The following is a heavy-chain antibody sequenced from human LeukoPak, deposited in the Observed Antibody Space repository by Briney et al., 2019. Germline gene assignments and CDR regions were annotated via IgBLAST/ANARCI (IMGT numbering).Heavy chain of an antibody. CDR3: ARLYCSTISCSRAEYFQH. V-gene: IGHV4-39*01. CDR1: GGSISSSSYY. D-gene: IGHD2-2*01. Sequence: PSETLSLTCTVSGGSISSSSYYWGWIRQPPGKGLEWIGSISYSGGTYYNPSLKSRVTISVDTSKNQLSLGLSSVTAADTAVYYCARLYCSTISCSRAEYFQHWGQGTLVTVSS. CDR2: ISYSGGT. J-gene: IGHJ1*01.